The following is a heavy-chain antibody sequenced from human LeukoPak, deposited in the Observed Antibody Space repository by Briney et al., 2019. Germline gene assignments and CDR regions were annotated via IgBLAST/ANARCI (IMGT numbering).Heavy chain of an antibody. CDR1: GFTFSSYA. D-gene: IGHD1-7*01. Sequence: GGSLRLSCAASGFTFSSYAMSWVRQARGKGLEWVSAVSGSAGTTYYADSVKGRFTISRDNSKNTLYLQMNSLRAEDTAVYYCARSDNWNYVWDWFDPWGQGTLVTVSS. J-gene: IGHJ5*02. CDR3: ARSDNWNYVWDWFDP. CDR2: VSGSAGTT. V-gene: IGHV3-23*01.